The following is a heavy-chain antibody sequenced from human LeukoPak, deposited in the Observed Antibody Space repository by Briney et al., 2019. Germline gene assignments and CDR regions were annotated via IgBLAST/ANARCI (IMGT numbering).Heavy chain of an antibody. J-gene: IGHJ4*02. CDR2: TYYRSKWYN. V-gene: IGHV6-1*01. CDR1: GDSVSDNSAA. Sequence: SQTLSLTCAISGDSVSDNSAAWNWIRQSPSGGLEWLVRTYYRSKWYNDYAVSVKSRITINPDTSKNQFSLQLNSVTPEDTAVYYCARGRGSSGYYYLFDHWGQGTLVTVSS. D-gene: IGHD3-22*01. CDR3: ARGRGSSGYYYLFDH.